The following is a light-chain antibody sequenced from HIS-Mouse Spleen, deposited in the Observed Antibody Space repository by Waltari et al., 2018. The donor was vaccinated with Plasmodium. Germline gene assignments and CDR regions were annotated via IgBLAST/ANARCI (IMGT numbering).Light chain of an antibody. CDR2: EDS. J-gene: IGLJ3*02. V-gene: IGLV3-10*01. CDR1: SLSKTY. Sequence: SYELTQPPSVSVSPGQTARITCSGDSLSKTYAYWYPQKSGQAPVLVIYEDSKRAAGIPGRFAGSSSGTMATLTISGAQVEDEADYYCYSTDSSGNHRVFGGGTKLTVL. CDR3: YSTDSSGNHRV.